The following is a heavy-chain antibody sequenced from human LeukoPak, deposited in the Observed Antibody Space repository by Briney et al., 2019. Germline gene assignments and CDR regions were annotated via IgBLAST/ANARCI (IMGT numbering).Heavy chain of an antibody. V-gene: IGHV3-23*01. Sequence: GGSLRLSCAASGFTFSSYAMNWVRQAPGKGLEWVSAISSSGGSTYYADSVKGRITISRDNSKNTLYLQMNSLRADDTAVYYCAKDRAIILVRGVISGGFNDWGQGTLVTVSS. CDR1: GFTFSSYA. CDR3: AKDRAIILVRGVISGGFND. D-gene: IGHD3-10*01. CDR2: ISSSGGST. J-gene: IGHJ4*02.